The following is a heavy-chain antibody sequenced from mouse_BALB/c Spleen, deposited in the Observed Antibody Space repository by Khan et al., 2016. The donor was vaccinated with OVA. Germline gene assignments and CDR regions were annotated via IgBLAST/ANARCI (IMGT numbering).Heavy chain of an antibody. D-gene: IGHD2-10*01. CDR3: ARQPYYHYNIMDY. J-gene: IGHJ4*01. Sequence: QVQLQQSGPGLAAPSQSLSITCTISGFSLTNYGVHWVRQPPGKGLEWLVVIWSDGSTTYNSALKSRLTIPKDNSQSQVFLKMNSLQTDDTAIYFCARQPYYHYNIMDYWGQGTSVTVSS. CDR2: IWSDGST. CDR1: GFSLTNYG. V-gene: IGHV2-6-1*01.